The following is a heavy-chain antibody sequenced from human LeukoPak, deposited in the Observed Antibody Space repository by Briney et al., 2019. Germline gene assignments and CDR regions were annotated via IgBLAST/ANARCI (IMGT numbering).Heavy chain of an antibody. CDR2: IYYSGST. CDR3: ARALRYFDWLLLVTSKFDP. J-gene: IGHJ5*02. CDR1: GGSINSYY. V-gene: IGHV4-59*06. Sequence: SGTLSLTCTVSGGSINSYYWSWIRQPPGKGLEWIGYIYYSGSTYYNPSLKSRVTISVDTSKNQFSLKLSSVTAADTAVYYCARALRYFDWLLLVTSKFDPWGQGTLVTVSS. D-gene: IGHD3-9*01.